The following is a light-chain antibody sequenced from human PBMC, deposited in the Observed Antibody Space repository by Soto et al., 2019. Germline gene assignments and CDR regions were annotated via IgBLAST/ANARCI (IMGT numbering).Light chain of an antibody. CDR2: DAS. V-gene: IGKV3-11*01. CDR1: QSVSSY. CDR3: QQSYNTSLT. Sequence: EIVLTQSPATLSLSPGERATLSCRASQSVSSYLAWYQQKPGQAPRLLIYDASNRATGIPARFSGSGSGTDFTLTISSLEPEDFAVYYCQQSYNTSLTFGGGTVVEI. J-gene: IGKJ4*01.